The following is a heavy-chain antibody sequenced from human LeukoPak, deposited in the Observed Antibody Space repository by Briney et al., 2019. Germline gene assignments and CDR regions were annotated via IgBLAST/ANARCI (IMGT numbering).Heavy chain of an antibody. CDR1: GFTFSSYG. D-gene: IGHD1-26*01. CDR2: ISYDGSNK. J-gene: IGHJ3*02. V-gene: IGHV3-30*18. Sequence: GGSLRLSCAASGFTFSSYGMLWVRQAPGKGLEWVAVISYDGSNKYYADSVKGRFTISRDNSKNTLYLQMNSLRAEDTAVYHCAKDGRATGAFDIWGQGTMVTVSS. CDR3: AKDGRATGAFDI.